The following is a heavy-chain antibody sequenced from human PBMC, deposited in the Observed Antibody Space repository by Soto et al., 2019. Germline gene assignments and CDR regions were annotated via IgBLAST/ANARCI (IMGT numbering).Heavy chain of an antibody. J-gene: IGHJ4*02. D-gene: IGHD1-1*01. V-gene: IGHV4-30-4*01. Sequence: SETLSLTCTVSAGSISSDDYYWSWIRQPPGKGLEWIGYIYYTGRTNYNPSLESRLTISIDRPKNQFSLTLSSVSAADTALYYCARDRANSPDYFDFWGKGTLVTVS. CDR1: AGSISSDDYY. CDR2: IYYTGRT. CDR3: ARDRANSPDYFDF.